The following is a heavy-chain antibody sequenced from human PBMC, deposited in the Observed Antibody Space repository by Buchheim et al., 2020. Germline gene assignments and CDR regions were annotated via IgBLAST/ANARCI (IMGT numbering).Heavy chain of an antibody. V-gene: IGHV3-74*01. Sequence: EVQLVESGGGLVQPGGSLRLSCAASGFTFSSYWMHWVRPAPGKGLVWVSRINSDGSSKSYADSVKGRFTISSDNAKNTLSLQMNSLRAEDTAVYYCARNGFYDFWSGYYAFDPWGQGTL. CDR2: INSDGSSK. CDR1: GFTFSSYW. D-gene: IGHD3-3*01. CDR3: ARNGFYDFWSGYYAFDP. J-gene: IGHJ5*02.